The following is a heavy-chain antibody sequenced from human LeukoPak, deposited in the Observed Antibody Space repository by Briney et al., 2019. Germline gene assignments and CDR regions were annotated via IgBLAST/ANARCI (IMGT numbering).Heavy chain of an antibody. Sequence: XRXAPGKGXXXVSSISSSSSYIYYADSVKGRFTISRDNAKNSLYLQMNSLRAEDTAVYYCARVIAAAEEGDGWGQGTLVTVSS. CDR3: ARVIAAAEEGDG. J-gene: IGHJ4*02. CDR2: ISSSSSYI. V-gene: IGHV3-21*01. D-gene: IGHD6-13*01.